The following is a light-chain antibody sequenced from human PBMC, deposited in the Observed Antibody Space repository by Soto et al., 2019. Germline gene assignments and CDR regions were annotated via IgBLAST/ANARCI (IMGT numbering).Light chain of an antibody. Sequence: IVLTQSPGTLSLSPGERATLSCRASQTVGNNYLAWFQQKPGQTPRLVIYNAFSRATGIPDRFSGSGSGTDFALNISRLEPEDFAVYYCHQYAFSPRTFSQGTKVDSK. CDR2: NAF. CDR3: HQYAFSPRT. CDR1: QTVGNNY. V-gene: IGKV3-20*01. J-gene: IGKJ2*02.